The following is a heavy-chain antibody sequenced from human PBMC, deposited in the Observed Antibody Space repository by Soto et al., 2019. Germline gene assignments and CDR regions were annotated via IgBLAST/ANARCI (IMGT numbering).Heavy chain of an antibody. D-gene: IGHD3-22*01. J-gene: IGHJ1*01. CDR3: ATDLWSYYDSSGYYPTEYFQH. Sequence: SETLSLTCTVSGGSISSYYWSWIRHPAGKGLEWIGRIYTSGSTNYNPSLKSRVTMSVDTSKNQFSLKLSSVTAADTAVYYCATDLWSYYDSSGYYPTEYFQHWGQGTLVTVSS. CDR1: GGSISSYY. V-gene: IGHV4-4*07. CDR2: IYTSGST.